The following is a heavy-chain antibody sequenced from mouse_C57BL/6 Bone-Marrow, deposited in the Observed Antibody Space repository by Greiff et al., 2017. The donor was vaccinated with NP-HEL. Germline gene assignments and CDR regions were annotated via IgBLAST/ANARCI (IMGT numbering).Heavy chain of an antibody. V-gene: IGHV1-81*01. CDR2: IYPRSGNT. CDR1: GYTFTSYG. J-gene: IGHJ1*03. CDR3: ARRLDYYGSSYRYFDV. Sequence: QVQLQQSGAELARPGASVKLSCKASGYTFTSYGISWVKQRTGQGLEWIGEIYPRSGNTYYNEKFKGKATLTADKSSSTAYMELRSLTSEDSAVYFCARRLDYYGSSYRYFDVWGTGTTVTVSS. D-gene: IGHD1-1*01.